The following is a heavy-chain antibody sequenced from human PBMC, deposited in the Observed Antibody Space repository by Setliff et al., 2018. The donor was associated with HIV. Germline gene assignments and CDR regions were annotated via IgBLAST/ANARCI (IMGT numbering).Heavy chain of an antibody. CDR2: INPAGNPT. V-gene: IGHV1-46*01. CDR1: GGTFSSYA. J-gene: IGHJ5*02. Sequence: ASVKVSCKASGGTFSSYAISWVRQAPGQGLEWMGIINPAGNPTSYAQKFQGRLTITRNTSTSTAYMELSRLRSDDTAVYYCVGLGYSFSYRWWFDPWGQGTLVTVSS. CDR3: VGLGYSFSYRWWFDP. D-gene: IGHD5-18*01.